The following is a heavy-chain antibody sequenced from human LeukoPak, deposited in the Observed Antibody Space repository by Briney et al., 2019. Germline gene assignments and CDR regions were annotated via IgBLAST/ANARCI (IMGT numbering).Heavy chain of an antibody. D-gene: IGHD4-11*01. CDR3: ARGTVTPS. Sequence: PGGSLRLSCVVSGFTFNSYWMHWVRQAPGERLVWVSRIDGDGTGTTYADSVNGRFTISRDNAKNSLYLQMNSLRAEDTAVYYCARGTVTPSWGQGVLVTVSS. CDR1: GFTFNSYW. V-gene: IGHV3-74*01. CDR2: IDGDGTGT. J-gene: IGHJ5*02.